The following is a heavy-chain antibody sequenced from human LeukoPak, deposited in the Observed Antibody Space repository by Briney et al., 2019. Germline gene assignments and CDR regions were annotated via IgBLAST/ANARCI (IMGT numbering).Heavy chain of an antibody. D-gene: IGHD4-17*01. J-gene: IGHJ1*01. V-gene: IGHV3-23*01. CDR2: ISNNGGST. Sequence: GGSLRLSCAASGFTFSTYAMNWVRQFPEKGLEWVSGISNNGGSTHYADSVKGRFTISRDNSKNTLYLQMNSLRAEDTAVYYCAKDDYGDYDFQHWGQGTLVTVSS. CDR3: AKDDYGDYDFQH. CDR1: GFTFSTYA.